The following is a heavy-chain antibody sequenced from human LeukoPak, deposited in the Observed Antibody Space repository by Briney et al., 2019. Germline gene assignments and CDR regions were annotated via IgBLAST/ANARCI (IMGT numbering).Heavy chain of an antibody. J-gene: IGHJ5*02. Sequence: KPSETLSLTCTVSGDSISSGNYYWSWIRQPAGKGLEWIGRIFASGTTNYNPSLKSRVTISVDRSKNQFSLKLSSVTAADTAMYYCARAIDSSGYQHRGFAPWGQGTLVAVSS. CDR1: GDSISSGNYY. V-gene: IGHV4-61*02. CDR2: IFASGTT. CDR3: ARAIDSSGYQHRGFAP. D-gene: IGHD3-22*01.